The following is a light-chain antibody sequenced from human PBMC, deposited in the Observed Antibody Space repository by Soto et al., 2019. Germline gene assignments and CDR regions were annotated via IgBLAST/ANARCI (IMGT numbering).Light chain of an antibody. CDR1: QSLLHSNGYNY. Sequence: DIVMTQSPLSLPVTPGEPASISCRSSQSLLHSNGYNYLDWYLQKPGQSPQLLFYLGSHRASGVPDRFSGSGSGTDFTLKISRVEAEDVGVYYCMQVLQTPTTFGQGTKVEIK. CDR2: LGS. CDR3: MQVLQTPTT. V-gene: IGKV2-28*01. J-gene: IGKJ1*01.